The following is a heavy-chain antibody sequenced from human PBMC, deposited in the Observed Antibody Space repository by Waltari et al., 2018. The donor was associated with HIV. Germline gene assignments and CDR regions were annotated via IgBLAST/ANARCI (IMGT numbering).Heavy chain of an antibody. CDR3: ARRAYHGSGSLSDYYFDY. CDR1: GYSFTNYW. J-gene: IGHJ4*02. V-gene: IGHV5-51*03. CDR2: IYPGDSET. Sequence: EVQLVQSGAEVKDPGESLKISCKGSGYSFTNYWIGWVRQMPGKGLEWMGIIYPGDSETRDSPSCQGQGTISVDKSISTAYLQWSSLKAPDTAMYYCARRAYHGSGSLSDYYFDYWGQGTLVTVSS. D-gene: IGHD3-10*01.